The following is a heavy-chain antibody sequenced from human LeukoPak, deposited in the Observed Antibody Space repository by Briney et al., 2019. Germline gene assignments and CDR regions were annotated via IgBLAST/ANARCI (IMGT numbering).Heavy chain of an antibody. CDR1: GFTFSSYG. J-gene: IGHJ4*02. V-gene: IGHV3-33*01. CDR3: ARVRVAAAGIDY. D-gene: IGHD6-13*01. Sequence: GRSLRLSCVESGFTFSSYGMHWVRQAPGKGLEWVAVIGYDGSEIYYADSVKGRFTISRDNSKSTLYLQMNSLRAEDTAVYYCARVRVAAAGIDYWGQGTLVTVSS. CDR2: IGYDGSEI.